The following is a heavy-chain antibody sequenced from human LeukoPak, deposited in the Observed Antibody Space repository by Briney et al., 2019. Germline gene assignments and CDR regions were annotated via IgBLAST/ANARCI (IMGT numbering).Heavy chain of an antibody. D-gene: IGHD4-11*01. V-gene: IGHV3-7*03. J-gene: IGHJ6*03. CDR3: ARDLTVSYYYYYMDV. CDR1: GFTFSNYW. CDR2: IKTDGSEK. Sequence: GGSLRLSCEGSGFTFSNYWMGWVRQAPGKGLQWVANIKTDGSEKYYVDSVKGRFTISRDNAKNSLYLQMNSLRAEDTAVYYCARDLTVSYYYYYMDVWGKGTTVTVSS.